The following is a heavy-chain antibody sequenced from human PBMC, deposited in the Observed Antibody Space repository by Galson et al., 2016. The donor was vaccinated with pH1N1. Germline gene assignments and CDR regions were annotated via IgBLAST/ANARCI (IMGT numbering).Heavy chain of an antibody. CDR1: GFTFSRYA. D-gene: IGHD6-13*01. CDR2: ISSGGSGT. V-gene: IGHV3-23*01. J-gene: IGHJ4*02. Sequence: SLRLSCAASGFTFSRYAMSWVRQAPRKGLELVSTISSGGSGTYYADSVKGRFTITRDNSKNMLHLQLNSLRAEDTAVYYQAKGISSTWRSFDSWGQGTLVTVSS. CDR3: AKGISSTWRSFDS.